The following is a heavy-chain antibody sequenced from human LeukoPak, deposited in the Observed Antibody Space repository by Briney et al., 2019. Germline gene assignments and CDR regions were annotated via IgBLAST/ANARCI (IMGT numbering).Heavy chain of an antibody. Sequence: SETLSLTCTVSGGSISSYYWSWIRQPPGKGLEWIGYIYYSGSTNYNPSLKRRVTISVDTSKNQFSLTLNSMTAADTAVYYCARVNDFWSGYYTERGGFDYWGQGTLVTVSS. V-gene: IGHV4-59*01. D-gene: IGHD3-3*01. J-gene: IGHJ4*02. CDR3: ARVNDFWSGYYTERGGFDY. CDR1: GGSISSYY. CDR2: IYYSGST.